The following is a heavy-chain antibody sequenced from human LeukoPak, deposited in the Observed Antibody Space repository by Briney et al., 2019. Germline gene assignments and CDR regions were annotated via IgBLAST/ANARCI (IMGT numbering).Heavy chain of an antibody. CDR2: ILGSGGGDST. V-gene: IGHV3-23*01. D-gene: IGHD3-22*01. J-gene: IGHJ4*02. CDR1: GFTFSSYA. Sequence: GGSLRLSCAASGFTFSSYAMSWVRQAPGKGLEWVSSILGSGGGDSTYYADSVKGRFTISRDNSKNTLYLQMNSLRAEDTAVYYCAKDRGDYHDSGGFDYWGQGTLVTVSS. CDR3: AKDRGDYHDSGGFDY.